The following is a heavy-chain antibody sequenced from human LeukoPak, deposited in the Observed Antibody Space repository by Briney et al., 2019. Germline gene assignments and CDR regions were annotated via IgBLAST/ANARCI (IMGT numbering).Heavy chain of an antibody. Sequence: GGSLRLSCAASGFTFIRYGMTWVRQAPGKGLEWVSAISGGGGTTYYADSVKGRFTISRDNSKNTLYLQMNSLRAEDTAIYYCAKDFVGTGNFRGGDYWGQGTLVTVSS. CDR3: AKDFVGTGNFRGGDY. CDR2: ISGGGGTT. J-gene: IGHJ4*02. CDR1: GFTFIRYG. D-gene: IGHD1-1*01. V-gene: IGHV3-23*01.